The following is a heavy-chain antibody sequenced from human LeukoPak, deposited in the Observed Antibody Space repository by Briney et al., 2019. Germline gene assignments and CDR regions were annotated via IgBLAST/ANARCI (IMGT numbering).Heavy chain of an antibody. D-gene: IGHD6-25*01. Sequence: SETLSLTCTVSGGSISSGSYYWSWIRQPAGKGLEWIGRIYTSGSTNYNPSLKSRVTISVDTSKNQFSLKLSSVTAADTAVYYCARDLAGYYFDYWGQGTLVTVSS. CDR1: GGSISSGSYY. J-gene: IGHJ4*02. CDR3: ARDLAGYYFDY. CDR2: IYTSGST. V-gene: IGHV4-61*02.